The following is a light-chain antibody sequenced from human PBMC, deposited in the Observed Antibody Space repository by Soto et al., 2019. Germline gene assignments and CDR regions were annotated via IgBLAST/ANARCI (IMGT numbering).Light chain of an antibody. Sequence: QSALTQPPSVSAAPGQKVTTSCSGSSSNIGNNYVSWYQQLPGTAPRLLICDNNKRPSGIPDRFSGSKSGTSATLGITGLQTGDEADYYCGTWDSSLSAFVFGPGTKVTVL. CDR1: SSNIGNNY. CDR3: GTWDSSLSAFV. CDR2: DNN. V-gene: IGLV1-51*01. J-gene: IGLJ1*01.